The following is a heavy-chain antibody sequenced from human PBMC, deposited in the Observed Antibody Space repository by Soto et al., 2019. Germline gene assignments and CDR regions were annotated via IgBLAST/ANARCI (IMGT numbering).Heavy chain of an antibody. CDR1: GGSFSGYY. J-gene: IGHJ5*02. V-gene: IGHV4-34*01. D-gene: IGHD2-15*01. CDR2: INHRGST. CDR3: ARDKGSVEGWFDP. Sequence: QVQLQQWGAGLLKPSETLSLTCAVYGGSFSGYYWSWIRQPPGKGLEWIGEINHRGSTNYNPSLKNQVTISVDTSKDQFALKLSSVTAADTAVYYCARDKGSVEGWFDPWGQGTLVTVSS.